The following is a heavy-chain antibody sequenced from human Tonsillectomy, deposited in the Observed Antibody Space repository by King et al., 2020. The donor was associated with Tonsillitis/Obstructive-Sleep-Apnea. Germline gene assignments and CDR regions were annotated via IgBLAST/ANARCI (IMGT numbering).Heavy chain of an antibody. D-gene: IGHD6-19*01. CDR2: ISSNGGTT. Sequence: VQLVESGGGLVQPGGSLRLSCSASGFTFSSYAMHWVRQALGKGREYVSGISSNGGTTYYADSVKGRFTISRDNSKNTLYLQMSKLRAEDTAVYYCAKGFGYSSGWYIDYWGQGTLVTVSS. V-gene: IGHV3-64D*06. J-gene: IGHJ4*02. CDR1: GFTFSSYA. CDR3: AKGFGYSSGWYIDY.